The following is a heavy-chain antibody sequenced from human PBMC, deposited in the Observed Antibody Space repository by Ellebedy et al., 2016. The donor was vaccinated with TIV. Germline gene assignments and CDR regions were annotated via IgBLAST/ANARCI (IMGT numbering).Heavy chain of an antibody. J-gene: IGHJ4*02. Sequence: GESLKISCAASGFTFRSFAMPWVRQAPGQGLEWLSVISGDGEHTYLAASVKGRFTITRDNFKNKLFLQVNRLRAEDTAVYYCAKGSSSGFNYDRVGFQYWGQGTLVTVSS. D-gene: IGHD1-26*01. CDR3: AKGSSSGFNYDRVGFQY. CDR1: GFTFRSFA. V-gene: IGHV3-23*01. CDR2: ISGDGEHT.